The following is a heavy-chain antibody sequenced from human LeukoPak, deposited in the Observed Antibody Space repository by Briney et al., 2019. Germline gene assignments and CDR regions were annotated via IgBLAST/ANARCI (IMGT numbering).Heavy chain of an antibody. Sequence: GGSLRLSCAASGFTVSSNYMSWVRQAPGKGLEWVSVIYSGGSTYYADSVKGRFTISRDNSKNTLYLQMNSLRAEDTAVYYCARALVLLWFGDHPVGGMDVWGQGALVTVSS. V-gene: IGHV3-66*01. D-gene: IGHD3-10*01. CDR1: GFTVSSNY. CDR3: ARALVLLWFGDHPVGGMDV. J-gene: IGHJ4*02. CDR2: IYSGGST.